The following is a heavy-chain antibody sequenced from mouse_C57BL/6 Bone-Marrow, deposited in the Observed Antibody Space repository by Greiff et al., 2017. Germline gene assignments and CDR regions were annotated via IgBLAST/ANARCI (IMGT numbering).Heavy chain of an antibody. CDR3: ARHEESSSYYSNYGYAMDY. V-gene: IGHV1-62-2*01. Sequence: QVQLQQSGAELVKPGASVKLSCKASGYTFTEYTIHWVKQRSGQGLEWIGWFYPGSGSIKYNEKFKDKATLTADKSSSTVYMELSRLTSEDSAVYFCARHEESSSYYSNYGYAMDYWGQGTSVTVSS. CDR1: GYTFTEYT. J-gene: IGHJ4*01. CDR2: FYPGSGSI. D-gene: IGHD2-5*01.